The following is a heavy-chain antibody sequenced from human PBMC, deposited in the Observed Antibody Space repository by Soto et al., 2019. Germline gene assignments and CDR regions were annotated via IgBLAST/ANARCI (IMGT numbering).Heavy chain of an antibody. CDR2: IYYSGST. D-gene: IGHD3-10*01. V-gene: IGHV4-31*03. CDR1: GGSISSGGYY. Sequence: QVQLQESGPGLVKPSQTLSLTCTVSGGSISSGGYYWSWIRQHPGKGLEWIGYIYYSGSTYYNPSPNRRVTISVDTSKNQFSLKLSSVTAADTAVYYCARELWFGEIYGMDVWGQGTTVTVSS. CDR3: ARELWFGEIYGMDV. J-gene: IGHJ6*02.